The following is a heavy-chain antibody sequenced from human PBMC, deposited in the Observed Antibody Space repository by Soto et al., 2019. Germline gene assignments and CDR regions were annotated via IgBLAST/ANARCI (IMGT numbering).Heavy chain of an antibody. CDR3: ARNNGYCRSTSCYGMDV. V-gene: IGHV5-51*01. D-gene: IGHD2-2*01. Sequence: PGESLNISCKGSGYSFTSYCIVWVRQMPGKGLEWMGTIYPGDSDTRYSPSFQGQVTISADKSISTAYLQWNSLKASDTAMYFCARNNGYCRSTSCYGMDVWGQGAAVTVSS. J-gene: IGHJ6*02. CDR1: GYSFTSYC. CDR2: IYPGDSDT.